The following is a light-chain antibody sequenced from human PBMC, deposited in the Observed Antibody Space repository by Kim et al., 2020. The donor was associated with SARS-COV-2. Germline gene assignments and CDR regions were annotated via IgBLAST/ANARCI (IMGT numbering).Light chain of an antibody. CDR1: QGIRKD. Sequence: DIQMTQSPSSLSASVGDRVTISCRASQGIRKDLGWYQQKPGKAPKRLIYVASTLQSGVPSRFSGSGSGTEFNLTISSLQPEDFATYYCLQHNSYPSTFVQGTKVDIK. V-gene: IGKV1-17*01. CDR2: VAS. J-gene: IGKJ1*01. CDR3: LQHNSYPST.